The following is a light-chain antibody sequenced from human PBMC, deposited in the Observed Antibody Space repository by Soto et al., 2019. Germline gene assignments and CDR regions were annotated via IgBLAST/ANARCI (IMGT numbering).Light chain of an antibody. Sequence: DIQMTQSPSTLSASVRDRVTITCRASQSISNWLAWYQQKPGKAPMLLIYKASSLESGVPSRFSGSGSGTEFTLTSSSLQPDDFATYYCQQYNSYPRTFGQGTKVEIK. CDR3: QQYNSYPRT. V-gene: IGKV1-5*03. CDR2: KAS. CDR1: QSISNW. J-gene: IGKJ1*01.